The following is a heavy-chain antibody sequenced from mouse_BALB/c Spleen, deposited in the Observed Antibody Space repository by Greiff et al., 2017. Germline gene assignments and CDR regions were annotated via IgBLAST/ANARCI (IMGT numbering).Heavy chain of an antibody. J-gene: IGHJ4*01. CDR3: ARATGAMDY. D-gene: IGHD1-1*01. CDR2: IDPENGNT. CDR1: GFNIKDYY. V-gene: IGHV14-1*02. Sequence: EVKLVESGAELVRPGALVKLSCKASGFNIKDYYMHWVKQRPEQGLEWIGWIDPENGNTIYDPKFQGKASITADTSSNTAYLQLSSLTSEDTAVYYCARATGAMDYWGQGTSVTVSS.